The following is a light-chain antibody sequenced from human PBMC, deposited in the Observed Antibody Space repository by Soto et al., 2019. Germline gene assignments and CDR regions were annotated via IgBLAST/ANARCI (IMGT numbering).Light chain of an antibody. V-gene: IGLV2-23*01. J-gene: IGLJ2*01. CDR3: CSYAGSSTMT. CDR1: SSDVGNYNL. CDR2: EDT. Sequence: QAVVTQPASVSGSPGQSITISCTGTSSDVGNYNLVSWYQQYPGKAPKLMIFEDTKRPSGVSHRFSGSKSGNTASLTIAGLQPEDAADYYCCSYAGSSTMTFGGGTKLTVL.